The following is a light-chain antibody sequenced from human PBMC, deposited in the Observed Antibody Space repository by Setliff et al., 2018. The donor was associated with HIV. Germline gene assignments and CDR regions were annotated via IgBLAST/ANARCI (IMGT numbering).Light chain of an antibody. CDR3: CSYENSGTFYV. CDR1: KNDVGGHDV. CDR2: EVN. V-gene: IGLV2-23*02. Sequence: SVLPQPASVSGSPGQSITMSCTGTKNDVGGHDVVSWYQQYPGKAPKLIIYEVNKRPSGLSNRFSGSKSGNTASLTISGLQAEDEAEYYCCSYENSGTFYVFGNGTKVTV. J-gene: IGLJ1*01.